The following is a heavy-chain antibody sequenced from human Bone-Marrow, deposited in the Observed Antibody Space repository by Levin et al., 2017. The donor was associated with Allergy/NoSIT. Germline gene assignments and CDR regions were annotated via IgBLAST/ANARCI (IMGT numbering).Heavy chain of an antibody. CDR1: GFTFSSYA. CDR3: AKAHTFGGVIAYYYYYMDV. D-gene: IGHD3-16*02. CDR2: ISGSGGST. J-gene: IGHJ6*03. V-gene: IGHV3-23*01. Sequence: GGSLRLSCAASGFTFSSYAMSWVRQAPGKGLEWVSAISGSGGSTYYADSVKGRFTISRDNSKNTLYLQMNSLRAEDTAVYYCAKAHTFGGVIAYYYYYMDVWGKGTTVTVSS.